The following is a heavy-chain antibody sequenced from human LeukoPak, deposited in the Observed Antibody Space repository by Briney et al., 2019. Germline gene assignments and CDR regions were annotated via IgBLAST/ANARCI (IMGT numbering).Heavy chain of an antibody. V-gene: IGHV1-46*01. Sequence: GASVKLSCKASGYIFTNYYMHWVRQAPGQGLEWMGTINPSGGSTTYAQKFQGRVTMTRDTSTSTVYMELSSLRSEDTTVYYCARDHGSAYYRAPRHWGQGTLVTVSS. CDR3: ARDHGSAYYRAPRH. CDR1: GYIFTNYY. J-gene: IGHJ4*02. CDR2: INPSGGST. D-gene: IGHD3-10*01.